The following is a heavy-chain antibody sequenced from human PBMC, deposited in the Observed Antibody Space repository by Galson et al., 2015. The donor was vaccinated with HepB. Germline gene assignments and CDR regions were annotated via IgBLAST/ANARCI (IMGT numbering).Heavy chain of an antibody. Sequence: SLRLSCAASGFTFSSRWMTWVRQAPGKGLDWVASINQGGSQIHYVDSVKGRFTISRDNAKNTLFLQMNSLGGEDSAVYYCASLMGSVSTFDYWGQGTLVIVSS. D-gene: IGHD6-25*01. J-gene: IGHJ4*02. CDR1: GFTFSSRW. CDR2: INQGGSQI. V-gene: IGHV3-7*03. CDR3: ASLMGSVSTFDY.